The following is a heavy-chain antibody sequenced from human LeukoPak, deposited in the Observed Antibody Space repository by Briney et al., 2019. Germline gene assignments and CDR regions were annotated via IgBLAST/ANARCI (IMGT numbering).Heavy chain of an antibody. D-gene: IGHD2-2*01. CDR3: ARAGYQLGYNWFDP. V-gene: IGHV4-38-2*02. J-gene: IGHJ5*02. Sequence: SETLSLTCTVSGYSISSGYYWGWIRQPPGKGLEWIGSIYHSGSTYYNPSLKSRVTISVDTSKNQFSLKLSSVTAADTAVYYCARAGYQLGYNWFDPWGQGTLVTVSS. CDR1: GYSISSGYY. CDR2: IYHSGST.